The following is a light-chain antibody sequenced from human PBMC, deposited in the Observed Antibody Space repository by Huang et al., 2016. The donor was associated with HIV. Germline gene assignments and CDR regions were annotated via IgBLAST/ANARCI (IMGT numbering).Light chain of an antibody. V-gene: IGKV3-20*01. Sequence: EIVLTQSPGTLSLSPGERATLSCRASQRVSGNYVAWYQQKPGQAPRLLIYGASSRATGVPGRFSGSGSGTDFTLTISRLEPEDFAVYYCQQSGSSPMYIFGQGTRLEIK. CDR2: GAS. J-gene: IGKJ2*01. CDR1: QRVSGNY. CDR3: QQSGSSPMYI.